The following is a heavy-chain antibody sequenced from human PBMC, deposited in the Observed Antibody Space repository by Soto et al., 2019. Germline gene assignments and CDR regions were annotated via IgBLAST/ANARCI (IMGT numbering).Heavy chain of an antibody. V-gene: IGHV1-58*01. CDR1: GFTFTSSA. Sequence: WASVKVSCKASGFTFTSSAVQWVRQARGQRLEWIGWIVVGSGNTNYAQKFQERVTITRDMSTSTAYMELSSLRSEDTAVYYCAAELWSGYYENWNYYYYGMHVWGQG. CDR3: AAELWSGYYENWNYYYYGMHV. CDR2: IVVGSGNT. D-gene: IGHD3-3*01. J-gene: IGHJ6*02.